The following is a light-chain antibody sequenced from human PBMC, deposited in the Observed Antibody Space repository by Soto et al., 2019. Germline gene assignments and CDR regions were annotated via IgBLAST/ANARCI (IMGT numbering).Light chain of an antibody. J-gene: IGKJ1*01. CDR3: QHYFSWPRT. CDR2: GAS. V-gene: IGKV3-15*01. CDR1: QRVGNH. Sequence: EVVMTQSPATLSVSPGEGATLSSRASQRVGNHLAWYQQRPGQAPRILIYGASIRATGIPARFSGSGSGTEFTLTISSLQSEDFALYYCQHYFSWPRTFGQGTKVEIK.